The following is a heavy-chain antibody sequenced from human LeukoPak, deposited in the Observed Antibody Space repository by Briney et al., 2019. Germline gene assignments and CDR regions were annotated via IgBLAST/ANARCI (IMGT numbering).Heavy chain of an antibody. CDR3: ARASGFHYYYYYMDV. CDR1: GYTFTGYY. D-gene: IGHD3-9*01. J-gene: IGHJ6*03. CDR2: INPNSGGT. Sequence: ASVKVSCKASGYTFTGYYMHWVRQAPGQGLEWMGWINPNSGGTNYAQKFQGRVTMTRDTSISTAYMELSRLRSDDTAVYYCARASGFHYYYYYMDVWGKGTTVTISS. V-gene: IGHV1-2*02.